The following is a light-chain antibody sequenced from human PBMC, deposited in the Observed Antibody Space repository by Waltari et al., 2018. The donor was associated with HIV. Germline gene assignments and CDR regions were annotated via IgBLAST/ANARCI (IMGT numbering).Light chain of an antibody. Sequence: SYVLTQPPSVSVAPAQTARITCGGNTLGTNGAHWYQQKPSQAPVLVVYDDSDRPSGIPERFSGSSSWNTATLTISRVEAGDEADFYCQVWDSSTDLRVFGGGTKLTVL. CDR2: DDS. CDR3: QVWDSSTDLRV. V-gene: IGLV3-21*02. CDR1: TLGTNG. J-gene: IGLJ2*01.